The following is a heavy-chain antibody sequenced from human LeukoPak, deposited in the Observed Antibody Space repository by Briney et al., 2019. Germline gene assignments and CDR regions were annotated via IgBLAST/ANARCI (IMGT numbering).Heavy chain of an antibody. Sequence: NPSETLSLTCTVSGGSISSSSHYWGWIRQPPGKGLEWIGTIYYSGDTYYNPSLKSRVTISVDTSKNQFSLKLSSVTVADTAVYYCARGSWILYFDYWGQGTLVTVSS. CDR2: IYYSGDT. V-gene: IGHV4-39*07. CDR3: ARGSWILYFDY. CDR1: GGSISSSSHY. D-gene: IGHD3-3*01. J-gene: IGHJ4*02.